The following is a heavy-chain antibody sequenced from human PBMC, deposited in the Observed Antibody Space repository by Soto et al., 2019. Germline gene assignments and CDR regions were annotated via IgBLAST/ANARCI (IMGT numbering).Heavy chain of an antibody. Sequence: SDTLSLTCPLSGHSLTKYYWSWLRQPAGKGLEWIGRISTSGNVVSKASLRSRLTMSVDTSKNQFSLRLTSVTAADTAVYYCARDNNDFWSLYPLAFDYWGQGVLVTVSS. J-gene: IGHJ4*02. CDR3: ARDNNDFWSLYPLAFDY. V-gene: IGHV4-4*07. CDR2: ISTSGNV. CDR1: GHSLTKYY. D-gene: IGHD3-3*01.